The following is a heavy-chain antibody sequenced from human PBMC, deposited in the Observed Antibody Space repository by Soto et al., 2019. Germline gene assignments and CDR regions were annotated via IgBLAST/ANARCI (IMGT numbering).Heavy chain of an antibody. CDR2: IHHSGST. CDR1: GVSISSDNW. CDR3: ARDRGSHPGD. D-gene: IGHD3-10*01. J-gene: IGHJ4*02. Sequence: QVQLQESGPGLVRPSGTVSLTCAVSGVSISSDNWWSWVRQPPGKALEWIGAIHHSGSTNYNPSLKSRVTMSVVPSKDLFSLTLNSVTAADTAFYYCARDRGSHPGDWGQGTLVSVSS. V-gene: IGHV4-4*02.